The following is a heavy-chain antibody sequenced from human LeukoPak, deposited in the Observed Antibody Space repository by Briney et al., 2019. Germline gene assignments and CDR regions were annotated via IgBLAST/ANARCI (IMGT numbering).Heavy chain of an antibody. V-gene: IGHV3-7*01. J-gene: IGHJ3*02. CDR1: GFTLSVYW. CDR3: ARDPAQWSDSFDI. Sequence: GGCLRLSCAASGFTLSVYWRRWVSAAPGKGRECVANIKQEGSEKYYVDSVGGRVSISRDNAKTSLYLQMNSRRAEDTAVYYCARDPAQWSDSFDIWGQGTMVTVSS. CDR2: IKQEGSEK. D-gene: IGHD2-15*01.